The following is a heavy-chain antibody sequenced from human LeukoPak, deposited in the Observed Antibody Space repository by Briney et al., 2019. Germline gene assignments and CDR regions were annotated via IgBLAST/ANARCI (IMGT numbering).Heavy chain of an antibody. CDR3: ARVLFNSGYDY. Sequence: ASVKVSCKPSGYTFTGAYMHWVRQAPGQGLEWMGWINPNSGETKFAQKFQGRVTMTRDTSISTVYMGLGGLRSDDTAVYYCARVLFNSGYDYWGLGSLVTVSS. V-gene: IGHV1-2*02. D-gene: IGHD3-9*01. CDR1: GYTFTGAY. CDR2: INPNSGET. J-gene: IGHJ4*02.